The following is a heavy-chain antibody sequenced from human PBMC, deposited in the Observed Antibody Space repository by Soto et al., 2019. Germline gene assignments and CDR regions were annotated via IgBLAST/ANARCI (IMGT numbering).Heavy chain of an antibody. Sequence: GGSLRLSCAASGFTFSRHAMHWVRQAPGKGLEWVAVISTDGRDKYHADSVKGRFTISRDNAKGSVYLQMSGLRAEDTAVYYCARLGLFDYWGRGILVTVSS. CDR3: ARLGLFDY. CDR2: ISTDGRDK. D-gene: IGHD2-21*02. J-gene: IGHJ4*02. CDR1: GFTFSRHA. V-gene: IGHV3-30*04.